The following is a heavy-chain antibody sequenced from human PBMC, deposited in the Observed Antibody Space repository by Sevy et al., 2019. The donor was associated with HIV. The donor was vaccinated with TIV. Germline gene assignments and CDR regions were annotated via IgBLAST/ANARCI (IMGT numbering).Heavy chain of an antibody. D-gene: IGHD3-10*01. CDR2: ITYSGVKT. Sequence: GGSLRLSCAASGFTFSTYAMTWVRQAPGKGLEWVSVITYSGVKTYYADSVKGRFTISRDNSKNKLYLPMNSLRAEDTAVYYCAKDRVSGTYYTGDFDYWGQGTLVTVSS. CDR1: GFTFSTYA. CDR3: AKDRVSGTYYTGDFDY. J-gene: IGHJ4*02. V-gene: IGHV3-23*01.